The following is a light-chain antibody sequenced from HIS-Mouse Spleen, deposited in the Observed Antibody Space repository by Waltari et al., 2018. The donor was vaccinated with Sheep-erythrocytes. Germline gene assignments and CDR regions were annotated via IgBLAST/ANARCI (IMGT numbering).Light chain of an antibody. J-gene: IGLJ2*01. CDR1: KWGDKY. CDR2: QDS. V-gene: IGLV3-1*01. CDR3: QAWDSSIVV. Sequence: SYELTQPPSVSVSPGQTASITCSGDKWGDKYACWYQQKPGHSPVLVIYQDSKRPAGIPERFSGSNSGNTATLTISGTQAMDEADYYCQAWDSSIVVFGGGTKLTVL.